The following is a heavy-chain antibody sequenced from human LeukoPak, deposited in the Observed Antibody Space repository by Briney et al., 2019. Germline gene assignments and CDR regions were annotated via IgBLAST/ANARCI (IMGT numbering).Heavy chain of an antibody. CDR1: GFTFSNYG. Sequence: GGSLRLSCGASGFTFSNYGMHWVRQAPGKGLVWVSRISSDGSATSHADSVKGRFTISRDTAKNSLYLQMNSLRAEDTALYYCARVVRGVIAAYFDYWGQGTLVTVSS. D-gene: IGHD3-10*01. CDR3: ARVVRGVIAAYFDY. V-gene: IGHV3-74*01. CDR2: ISSDGSAT. J-gene: IGHJ4*02.